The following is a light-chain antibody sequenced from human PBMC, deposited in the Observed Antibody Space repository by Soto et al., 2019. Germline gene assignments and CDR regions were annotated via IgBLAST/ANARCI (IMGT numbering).Light chain of an antibody. CDR2: DAS. J-gene: IGKJ4*01. V-gene: IGKV3-11*01. CDR1: QSVSTY. CDR3: QQSSTSPRT. Sequence: EIVLTQSPATLSLSAGERATLSCGASQSVSTYLAWYQQKSGQAPRLLIYDASNRATGIPARFSGSGSGTDFTLSISMLEPDVFADYYWQQSSTSPRTFGGGTKVEIK.